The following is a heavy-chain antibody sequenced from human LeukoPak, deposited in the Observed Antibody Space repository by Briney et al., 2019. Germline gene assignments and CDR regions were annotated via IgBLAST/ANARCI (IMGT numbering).Heavy chain of an antibody. V-gene: IGHV4-59*12. CDR3: ARVGRETPDYYYYGMDV. D-gene: IGHD2-15*01. J-gene: IGHJ6*02. Sequence: PSETLSLTCTVSGGSISSYYWSWIRQPPGKGLEWIGYIYYSGSTNYNPSLKSRVTMSVDTSKNQFSLKLSSVTAADTAVYYCARVGRETPDYYYYGMDVWGQGTTVTVSS. CDR2: IYYSGST. CDR1: GGSISSYY.